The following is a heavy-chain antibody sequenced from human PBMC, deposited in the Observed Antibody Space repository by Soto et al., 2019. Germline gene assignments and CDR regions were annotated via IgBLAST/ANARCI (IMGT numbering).Heavy chain of an antibody. V-gene: IGHV4-59*01. D-gene: IGHD6-6*01. Sequence: QVQLQESGPGLVKPSETLSLICTVSGGSISSYYWTWIRQSPGKGLEWIASLDYSGTTNYNPSLKSRITTSVDPSKKQFSLKMRSVTAADTAVYYCARDSFPPYSSSSKGFDYWGQGSLGTVST. CDR1: GGSISSYY. J-gene: IGHJ4*02. CDR3: ARDSFPPYSSSSKGFDY. CDR2: LDYSGTT.